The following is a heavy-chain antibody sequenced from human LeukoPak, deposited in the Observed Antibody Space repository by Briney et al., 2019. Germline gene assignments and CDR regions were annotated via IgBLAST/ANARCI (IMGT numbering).Heavy chain of an antibody. J-gene: IGHJ3*02. CDR1: GFTFSDYY. D-gene: IGHD3-3*01. Sequence: PGGSLRLSCAASGFTFSDYYMSWVRQAPGKGLEWVANIKQDGSEKYYVDSVKGRFTISRDNAKNSLYLQMNSLRAEDTAVYYCASGVTIWLGNAFDMWGQGTMVTVS. CDR2: IKQDGSEK. CDR3: ASGVTIWLGNAFDM. V-gene: IGHV3-7*01.